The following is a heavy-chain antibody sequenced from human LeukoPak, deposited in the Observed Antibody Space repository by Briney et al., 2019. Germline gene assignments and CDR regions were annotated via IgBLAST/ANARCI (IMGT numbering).Heavy chain of an antibody. J-gene: IGHJ4*02. CDR3: ARDRVATEYGKTSWLPDY. CDR1: GFTFSSYS. CDR2: ISSSSSYI. V-gene: IGHV3-21*01. Sequence: GRSLRLSCAASGFTFSSYSMNWVRQAPGKGLEWVSSISSSSSYIYYADSVKGRFTIFRDNAKNSLYLQMNSLRAEDTAVYYCARDRVATEYGKTSWLPDYWGQGTLVTVSS. D-gene: IGHD5-12*01.